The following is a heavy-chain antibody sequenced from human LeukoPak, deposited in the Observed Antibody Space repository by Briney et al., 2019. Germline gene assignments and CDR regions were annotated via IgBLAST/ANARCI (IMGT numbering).Heavy chain of an antibody. D-gene: IGHD2-15*01. V-gene: IGHV3-23*01. CDR3: AKQLGYCSDGSCYFPY. J-gene: IGHJ4*02. CDR2: ISNNGGYT. Sequence: GGSLRLSRAASGFTFSSSAMSWVRQAPGKGLEWVSAISNNGGYTYYADSVQGRFTISRDNSKSALCLQMNSLRAEDTAVYYCAKQLGYCSDGSCYFPYWGQGTLVTVSS. CDR1: GFTFSSSA.